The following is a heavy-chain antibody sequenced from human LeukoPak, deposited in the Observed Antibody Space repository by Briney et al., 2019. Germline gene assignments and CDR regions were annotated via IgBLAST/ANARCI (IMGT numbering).Heavy chain of an antibody. V-gene: IGHV3-74*01. D-gene: IGHD3-22*01. Sequence: PGGSLRLSCAASGFTFSSYWMHWVRQAPGKGLVWVSRINSDGSSTSYADSVKGRFTISRDNAKNTLYLQMNSLRAEDTAVYYCARAYYYDSSGYSLDAFDIWGQGTMVTVSS. CDR3: ARAYYYDSSGYSLDAFDI. CDR1: GFTFSSYW. CDR2: INSDGSST. J-gene: IGHJ3*02.